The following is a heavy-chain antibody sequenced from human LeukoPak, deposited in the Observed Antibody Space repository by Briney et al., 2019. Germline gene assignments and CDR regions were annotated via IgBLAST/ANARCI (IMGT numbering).Heavy chain of an antibody. CDR2: ITGSGGST. J-gene: IGHJ6*02. Sequence: GGSLRLSCAASGFTFGSYAMTWVRQAPGKGLEWVSTITGSGGSTYNADSVKGRFTISGDNAKNTLYLQMNSLRAEDTAVYYCARDWYHDGMDVWGQGTTVIVSS. CDR1: GFTFGSYA. D-gene: IGHD1-14*01. CDR3: ARDWYHDGMDV. V-gene: IGHV3-23*01.